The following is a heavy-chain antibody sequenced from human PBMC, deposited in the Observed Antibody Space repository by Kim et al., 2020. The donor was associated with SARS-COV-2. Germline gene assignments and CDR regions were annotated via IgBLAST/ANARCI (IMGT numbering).Heavy chain of an antibody. CDR1: GGSISSSSYY. J-gene: IGHJ5*02. CDR3: ANSRTQLPNDWFDP. Sequence: SETLSLTCTVSGGSISSSSYYWGWIRQPPGKGLEWIGSIYYSGSTYYNPSLKSRVTISVDTSKNQFSLKLSSVTAADTAVYYCANSRTQLPNDWFDPWGQGTLVTVSS. V-gene: IGHV4-39*01. D-gene: IGHD1-1*01. CDR2: IYYSGST.